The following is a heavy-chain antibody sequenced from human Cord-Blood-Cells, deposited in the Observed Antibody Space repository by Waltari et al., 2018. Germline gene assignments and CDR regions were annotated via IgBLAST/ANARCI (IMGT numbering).Heavy chain of an antibody. Sequence: QLQLQESGPGLVKPSETMSLTCTVSGCSISSSSYYWGWIRQPPGKGLEWIGSIYYSGSTYYNPSLKSRVTISVDTSKNQFSLKLSSVTAADTAVYYCARLRAAVDGDAFDIWGQGTMVTVSS. V-gene: IGHV4-39*07. CDR2: IYYSGST. D-gene: IGHD6-19*01. CDR1: GCSISSSSYY. J-gene: IGHJ3*02. CDR3: ARLRAAVDGDAFDI.